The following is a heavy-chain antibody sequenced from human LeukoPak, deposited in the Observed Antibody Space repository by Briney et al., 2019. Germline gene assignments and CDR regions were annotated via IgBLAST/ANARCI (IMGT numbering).Heavy chain of an antibody. CDR2: IYSGGST. CDR3: ARESGVLGYCSGGSCYPTTTFDY. CDR1: GFTVSSNY. V-gene: IGHV3-53*01. D-gene: IGHD2-15*01. Sequence: GGSLRLSCAASGFTVSSNYMSWVRQAPGKGLEWVSVIYSGGSTYYADSVKGRFTISRDNSKNTLYLQMNSLRAEDTAVYYCARESGVLGYCSGGSCYPTTTFDYWGQGTLVTVSS. J-gene: IGHJ4*02.